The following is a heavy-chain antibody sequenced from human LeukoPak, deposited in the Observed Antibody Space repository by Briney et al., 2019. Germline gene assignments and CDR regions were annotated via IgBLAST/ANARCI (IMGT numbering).Heavy chain of an antibody. CDR3: ARADWFSIDY. D-gene: IGHD3-9*01. CDR2: IKEDGSEK. V-gene: IGHV3-7*04. CDR1: GFSFSSYW. J-gene: IGHJ4*02. Sequence: GGSLRLTCVASGFSFSSYWMTWVRQAPGKGLEWVASIKEDGSEKHYVDSVKGRLTISRDNAKNSLYLQMNSLRAEDTAVYYCARADWFSIDYCGQGILVTVSS.